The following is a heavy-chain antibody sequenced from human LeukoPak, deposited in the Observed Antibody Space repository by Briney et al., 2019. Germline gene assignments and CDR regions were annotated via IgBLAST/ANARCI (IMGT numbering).Heavy chain of an antibody. CDR2: ISGSGGST. V-gene: IGHV3-23*01. CDR3: AKRVSRRGYQPTYYFDY. J-gene: IGHJ4*02. D-gene: IGHD5-12*01. Sequence: PGGSLRLSCAPSGLSFSSYTIHWVRQAPGKGLEWVSAISGSGGSTYYADSVKGRFTISRDNSKNTLYLQMNSLRAEDTAVYYCAKRVSRRGYQPTYYFDYWGQGTLVTVSS. CDR1: GLSFSSYT.